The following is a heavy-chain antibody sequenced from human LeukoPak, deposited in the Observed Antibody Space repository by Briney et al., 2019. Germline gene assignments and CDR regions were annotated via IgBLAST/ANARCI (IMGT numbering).Heavy chain of an antibody. Sequence: SETLSLTCAVYGGSFSGYYWSWIRQPPGKGLEWIGEINHSGSTNYNPSLKSRVTISVDTSKNQFSLKLSSVTAADTAVYYCARGRPTYDFWSGPSRYGMDVWGQGTTVTVSS. J-gene: IGHJ6*02. D-gene: IGHD3-3*01. CDR2: INHSGST. CDR3: ARGRPTYDFWSGPSRYGMDV. CDR1: GGSFSGYY. V-gene: IGHV4-34*01.